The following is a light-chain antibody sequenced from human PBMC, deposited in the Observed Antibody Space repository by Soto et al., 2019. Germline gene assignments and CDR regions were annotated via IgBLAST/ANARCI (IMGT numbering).Light chain of an antibody. CDR1: QSISSW. V-gene: IGKV1-5*01. CDR2: DAS. Sequence: DIQMTQSPSTLSASVGDRVTITCLASQSISSWLAWYQQKPGKAPKLLIYDASSLESGVPSRFSGSGSGTEFTLTISSLQPDDFATYYCQQYNSYPVAFGQGTKVDIK. CDR3: QQYNSYPVA. J-gene: IGKJ1*01.